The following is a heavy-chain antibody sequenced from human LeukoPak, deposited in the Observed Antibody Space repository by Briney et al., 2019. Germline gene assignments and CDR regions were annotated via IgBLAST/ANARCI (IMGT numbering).Heavy chain of an antibody. Sequence: ASVKVSCKASGYTFTGYYMHWVRQAPGQGLEWMGWINPNSGGTNYAQKFQGRVTMTRDTSISTAYMELSRLRSDDTAVYYCAKTTCYYYGMDVWGQGTTVTVSS. CDR3: AKTTCYYYGMDV. V-gene: IGHV1-2*02. D-gene: IGHD4-11*01. J-gene: IGHJ6*02. CDR1: GYTFTGYY. CDR2: INPNSGGT.